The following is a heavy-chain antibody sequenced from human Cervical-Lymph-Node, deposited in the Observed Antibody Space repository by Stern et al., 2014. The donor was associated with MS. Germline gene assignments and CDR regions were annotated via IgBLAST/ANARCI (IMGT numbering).Heavy chain of an antibody. CDR2: IYWDDDK. CDR1: GFSLSTSGVG. V-gene: IGHV2-5*02. D-gene: IGHD1-1*01. J-gene: IGHJ4*02. Sequence: ESGPTLVKPTQTLTLTCTFSGFSLSTSGVGVGWIRQPPGKVLEWLALIYWDDDKRYSPSLESRLTITKDTSKNLVFLTMTNMDPVDTATYYCAHLTTATALDYWGQGTLVTVSS. CDR3: AHLTTATALDY.